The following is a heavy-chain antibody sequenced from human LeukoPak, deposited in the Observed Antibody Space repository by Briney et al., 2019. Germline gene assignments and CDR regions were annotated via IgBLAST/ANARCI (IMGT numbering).Heavy chain of an antibody. J-gene: IGHJ4*02. D-gene: IGHD1-1*01. CDR1: GGSISSYY. CDR2: IYYSGST. CDR3: AGQLGYYYFDY. V-gene: IGHV4-59*01. Sequence: SETLSLTCTVSGGSISSYYWSWIRQPPGKGLEWIGYIYYSGSTNDNPSLKSRVTISVDTSKNQFSLKLSSVTAADTAVYYCAGQLGYYYFDYWGQGTLVTVSS.